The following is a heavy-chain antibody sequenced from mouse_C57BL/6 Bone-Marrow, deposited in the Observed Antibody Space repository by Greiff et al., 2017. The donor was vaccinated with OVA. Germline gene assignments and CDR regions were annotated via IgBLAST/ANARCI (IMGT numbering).Heavy chain of an antibody. D-gene: IGHD1-1*01. CDR1: GYPFTSYW. J-gene: IGHJ1*03. Sequence: VQRVESGAELAKPGASVTLSCKASGYPFTSYWMHWVKQRPGQGLEWIGYINPSSGYTKYNQKFKDKATLTADKSSSTAYMQLSSLTYEDSAVYYCARVITTVVFDVWGTGTTVTVSS. CDR2: INPSSGYT. CDR3: ARVITTVVFDV. V-gene: IGHV1-7*01.